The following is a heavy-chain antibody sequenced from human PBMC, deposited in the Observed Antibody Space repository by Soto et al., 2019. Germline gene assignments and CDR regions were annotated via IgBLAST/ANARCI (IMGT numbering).Heavy chain of an antibody. J-gene: IGHJ3*02. CDR2: ISSSGSTI. CDR1: GFTFSCYE. Sequence: PGGSLGLYRASSGFTFSCYEMNGVRQAPGKGLEWVSYISSSGSTIYYADSVKGRFTISRDNAKISLYLQMNSLRAEDMAVYYCAREFIGGDFVAHAFDIWGQGLMVTV. D-gene: IGHD2-21*02. V-gene: IGHV3-48*03. CDR3: AREFIGGDFVAHAFDI.